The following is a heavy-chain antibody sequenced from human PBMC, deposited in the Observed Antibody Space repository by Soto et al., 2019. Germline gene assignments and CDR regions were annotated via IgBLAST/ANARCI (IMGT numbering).Heavy chain of an antibody. CDR3: ARDLRAVAEPNFDY. J-gene: IGHJ4*02. V-gene: IGHV3-11*01. Sequence: GGSLRLSCGASGFTFSDYYMSWIRQAPGKGLEWVSYISSSGSTIYYADSVKGRFTISRDNAKNSLYLQMNSLRAEDTAVYYCARDLRAVAEPNFDYWGQGTLVPVSS. CDR2: ISSSGSTI. D-gene: IGHD6-19*01. CDR1: GFTFSDYY.